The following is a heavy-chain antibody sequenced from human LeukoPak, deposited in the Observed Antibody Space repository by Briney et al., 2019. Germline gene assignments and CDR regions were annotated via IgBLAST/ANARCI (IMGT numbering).Heavy chain of an antibody. D-gene: IGHD3-10*01. Sequence: ASVKVSCKASGGTFSSYAISWVRQAPGQGLEWMGGIIPIFGTANYAQKFQGRVTITADESTSTAHMELSSLRSGDTAVYYCARVHPEYYYGSGSYYAGMDVWGQGTTVTVSS. CDR3: ARVHPEYYYGSGSYYAGMDV. V-gene: IGHV1-69*13. CDR2: IIPIFGTA. CDR1: GGTFSSYA. J-gene: IGHJ6*02.